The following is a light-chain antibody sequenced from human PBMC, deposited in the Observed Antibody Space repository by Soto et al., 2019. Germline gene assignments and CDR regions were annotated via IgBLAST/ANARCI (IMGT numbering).Light chain of an antibody. V-gene: IGLV2-8*01. J-gene: IGLJ2*01. CDR1: SSDVGGYNY. CDR3: SSHAGNNILL. CDR2: EVT. Sequence: QSALTQPPSASGSPGQSVTISCTGTSSDVGGYNYVSWYQQHPGKAPKLMIYEVTKRPSGVPDRFSGSKSGNTASLTVSGLQAEDEADYYCSSHAGNNILLFGGGTKLTVL.